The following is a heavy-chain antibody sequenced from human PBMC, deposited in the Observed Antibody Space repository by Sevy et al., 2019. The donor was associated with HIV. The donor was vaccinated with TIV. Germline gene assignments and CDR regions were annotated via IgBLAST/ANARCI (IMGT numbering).Heavy chain of an antibody. D-gene: IGHD2-21*02. J-gene: IGHJ4*02. CDR1: GFSVSDND. CDR3: ARFSGLLRDF. V-gene: IGHV3-66*01. CDR2: MYHGGSI. Sequence: GGSLRLSCAASGFSVSDNDMNWVRQAPGKGLEWVSLMYHGGSILYADSVRGRFITSRDKSKNTLYLQMNSLRGEDAAVYYWARFSGLLRDFWGQGTLVTVSS.